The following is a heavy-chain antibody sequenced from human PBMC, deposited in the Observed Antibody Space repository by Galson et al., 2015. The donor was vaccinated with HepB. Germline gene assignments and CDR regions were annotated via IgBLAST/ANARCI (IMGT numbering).Heavy chain of an antibody. J-gene: IGHJ3*02. V-gene: IGHV3-48*01. D-gene: IGHD2-15*01. Sequence: SLRLSCAASGFTFSSYSMNWVRQAPGKGLEWVSYISSSSSTIYYADSVKGRFTISRDNAKNSLYLQMNSLRGEDTAVYYCARDPDIVVVVAATGDAFDIWGQGTMVTVSS. CDR3: ARDPDIVVVVAATGDAFDI. CDR2: ISSSSSTI. CDR1: GFTFSSYS.